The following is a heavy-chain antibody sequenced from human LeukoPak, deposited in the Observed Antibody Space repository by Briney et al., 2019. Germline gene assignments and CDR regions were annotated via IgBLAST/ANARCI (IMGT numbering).Heavy chain of an antibody. J-gene: IGHJ4*02. Sequence: PSETLSLTCSVSGGSISTYHRNWIRKPPGKGLEWIGYMQSTGNSKYSPSLKSRVAIFVDTSKNQVVLNLNSVTAADTAVYYCARDKQHSYGRYFDHCGQGMLVTVSS. V-gene: IGHV4-59*01. CDR1: GGSISTYH. CDR2: MQSTGNS. CDR3: ARDKQHSYGRYFDH. D-gene: IGHD5-18*01.